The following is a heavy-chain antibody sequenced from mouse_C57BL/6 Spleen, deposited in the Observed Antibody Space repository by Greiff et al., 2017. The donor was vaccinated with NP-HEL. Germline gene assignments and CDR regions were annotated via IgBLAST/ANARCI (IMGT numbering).Heavy chain of an antibody. V-gene: IGHV1-22*01. CDR3: AKTGIYWYFDV. Sequence: EVQLQQSGPELVKPGASVKMSCKASGYTFTDYNMHWVKQSHGKSLEWIGYINPNNGGTSYNQKFKGKATLTVNKSSSTAYMELRSLTSEDSAVYYCAKTGIYWYFDVWGTGTTVTVSS. CDR1: GYTFTDYN. CDR2: INPNNGGT. J-gene: IGHJ1*03. D-gene: IGHD4-1*01.